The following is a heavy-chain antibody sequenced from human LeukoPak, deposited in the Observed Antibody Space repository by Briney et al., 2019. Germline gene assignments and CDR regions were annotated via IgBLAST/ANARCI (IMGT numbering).Heavy chain of an antibody. CDR1: GGSISSGGYY. Sequence: PSGTLSLTCTVSGGSISSGGYYWSWIRQHPGKGLEWIGYIYYSGSTYYNPSLKSRVTISVDTSKNQFSLKLSSVTAADTAVYYCARERSDRSDAFDIWGQGTMVTVSS. D-gene: IGHD1-26*01. J-gene: IGHJ3*02. V-gene: IGHV4-31*03. CDR3: ARERSDRSDAFDI. CDR2: IYYSGST.